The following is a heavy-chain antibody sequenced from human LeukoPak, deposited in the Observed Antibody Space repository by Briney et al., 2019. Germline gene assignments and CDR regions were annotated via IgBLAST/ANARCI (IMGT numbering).Heavy chain of an antibody. Sequence: GGSLRLSCAASGFTSSSYWMHWVRQAPGKGLVWVSRINSDGSSTSYADSVKGRFTISRDNSKNTLYLQMNSLRAEDTAVYYCAKAVSTLIVGASNFDYWGQGTLVTVSS. CDR1: GFTSSSYW. CDR3: AKAVSTLIVGASNFDY. V-gene: IGHV3-74*01. CDR2: INSDGSST. J-gene: IGHJ4*02. D-gene: IGHD1-26*01.